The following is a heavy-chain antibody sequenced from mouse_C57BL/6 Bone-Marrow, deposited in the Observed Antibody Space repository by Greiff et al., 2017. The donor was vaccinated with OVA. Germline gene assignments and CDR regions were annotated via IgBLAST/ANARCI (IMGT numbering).Heavy chain of an antibody. Sequence: VQLQQPGAELVKPGASVKLSCKASGYTFTSYWMHWVKQRPGQGLAWIGMIAPNSGSTKYNEKFKSKATLTVDKSSSTAYMQLSSLTSEDSAVYYCARMGWADYWGQGTTLTVSS. CDR2: IAPNSGST. D-gene: IGHD2-3*01. CDR1: GYTFTSYW. J-gene: IGHJ2*01. V-gene: IGHV1-64*01. CDR3: ARMGWADY.